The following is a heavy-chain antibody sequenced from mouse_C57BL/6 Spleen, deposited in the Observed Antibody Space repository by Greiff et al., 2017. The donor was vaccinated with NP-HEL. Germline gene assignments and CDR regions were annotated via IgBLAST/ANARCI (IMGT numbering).Heavy chain of an antibody. CDR2: IRNKANGYTT. D-gene: IGHD3-3*01. CDR3: ARYKGHYAMDY. CDR1: GFTFTDYY. V-gene: IGHV7-3*01. J-gene: IGHJ4*01. Sequence: EVHLVESGGGLVQPGGSLSLSCAASGFTFTDYYMSWVRQPPGKALEWLGFIRNKANGYTTEYSASVKGRFTISRDNSQSILYLQMNALRAEDSATYYCARYKGHYAMDYWGQETSVTVSS.